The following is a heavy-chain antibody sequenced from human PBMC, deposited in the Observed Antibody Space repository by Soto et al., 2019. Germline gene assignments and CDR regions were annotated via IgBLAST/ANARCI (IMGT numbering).Heavy chain of an antibody. D-gene: IGHD4-17*01. V-gene: IGHV1-69*01. Sequence: VQLMQSGAEVKQPGSSVKVSCKASGGTFSSHSINWVRQAPGQGLEWMGGIITIFGTANYAQNFQGRVTITADQSTSTAYMELNSLRSDDTAVYYCAREVGYGAFAADLLDWGQGTLVTVSS. CDR3: AREVGYGAFAADLLD. CDR1: GGTFSSHS. CDR2: IITIFGTA. J-gene: IGHJ4*02.